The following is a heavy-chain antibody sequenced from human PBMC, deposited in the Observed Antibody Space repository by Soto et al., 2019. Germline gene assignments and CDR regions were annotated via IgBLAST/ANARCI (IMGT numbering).Heavy chain of an antibody. D-gene: IGHD3-10*01. CDR1: GFTFSSYA. J-gene: IGHJ4*01. CDR3: AKASGWFGEFDY. V-gene: IGHV3-23*01. CDR2: ISGSGGST. Sequence: EVQLLESGGGLVQPGGSLRLSCAASGFTFSSYAMSWVRQAPGKGLEWVSAISGSGGSTYYADSVKGRFTISRDNSKNTLYLQMNSLRAEDTAVYYFAKASGWFGEFDYWGHGTLVTVSS.